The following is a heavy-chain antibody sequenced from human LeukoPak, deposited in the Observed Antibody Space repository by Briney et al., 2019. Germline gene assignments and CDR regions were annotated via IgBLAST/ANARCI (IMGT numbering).Heavy chain of an antibody. V-gene: IGHV3-21*01. J-gene: IGHJ4*02. CDR3: ARDRGKNYYDSSGFDY. Sequence: GGSLRLSCAASGFTLSSYSMNWVRQAPGKGLEWVSSISSSSSYIYYADSVKGRFTISRDNAKNSLYLQMNSLRAEDTAVYYCARDRGKNYYDSSGFDYWGQGTLVTVSS. D-gene: IGHD3-22*01. CDR1: GFTLSSYS. CDR2: ISSSSSYI.